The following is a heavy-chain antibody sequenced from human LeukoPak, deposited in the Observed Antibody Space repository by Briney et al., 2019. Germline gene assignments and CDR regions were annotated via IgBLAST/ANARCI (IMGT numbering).Heavy chain of an antibody. J-gene: IGHJ6*02. CDR2: ISAYNGDT. CDR3: ARDYGDYGAYYYYGMDV. D-gene: IGHD4-17*01. CDR1: GYTFTSYG. Sequence: ASVKVSCKASGYTFTSYGISWVRQRPGQGLEWMGGISAYNGDTNYAQKLQGRVTMTTDTSTSTAYMELRSLRSDDTAVYYCARDYGDYGAYYYYGMDVWGQGTTVAVSS. V-gene: IGHV1-18*01.